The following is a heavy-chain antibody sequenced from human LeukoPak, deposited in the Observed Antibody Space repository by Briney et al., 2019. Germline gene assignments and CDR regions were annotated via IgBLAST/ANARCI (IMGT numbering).Heavy chain of an antibody. J-gene: IGHJ3*02. CDR2: IWYDGSNK. CDR1: GFTFSSYG. V-gene: IGHV3-33*01. CDR3: ARDQGGSYRIDAFDI. Sequence: GGSLRLSCAASGFTFSSYGMHWVRQAPGKGLEWVAVIWYDGSNKYYADSVKGRFTISRDNSKNTLYLQMNSLRAEDTAVYYCARDQGGSYRIDAFDIWGQGTMVTVSS. D-gene: IGHD1-26*01.